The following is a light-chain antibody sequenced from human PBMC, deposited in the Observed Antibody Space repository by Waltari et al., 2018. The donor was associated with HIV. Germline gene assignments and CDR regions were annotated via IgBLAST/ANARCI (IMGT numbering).Light chain of an antibody. Sequence: QSVLTQPPSVSGAPGQRVIISCTGSSSNIGAGYDVHWYQQCPGTAPKLLIFGNNNRPSGVPDRFSGSKSGTSASLASTGLQAEDDADYYCQSYDASLTAILFGGGTKLTV. V-gene: IGLV1-40*01. J-gene: IGLJ2*01. CDR3: QSYDASLTAIL. CDR1: SSNIGAGYD. CDR2: GNN.